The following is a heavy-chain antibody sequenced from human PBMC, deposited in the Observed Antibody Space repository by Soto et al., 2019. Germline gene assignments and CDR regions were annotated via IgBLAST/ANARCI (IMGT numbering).Heavy chain of an antibody. J-gene: IGHJ5*02. CDR1: GYTFTSYG. Sequence: QVQLVQSGAEVKKPGASVKVSCKASGYTFTSYGLSWVRQAPGQGLEWMGRISAYNYNTNYAQKLQGRVTGTPDTSTSTAYMELRRLRSDDTAVYYCARVVGALGHWFDPWGQGTLVSVSS. CDR2: ISAYNYNT. CDR3: ARVVGALGHWFDP. D-gene: IGHD1-26*01. V-gene: IGHV1-18*01.